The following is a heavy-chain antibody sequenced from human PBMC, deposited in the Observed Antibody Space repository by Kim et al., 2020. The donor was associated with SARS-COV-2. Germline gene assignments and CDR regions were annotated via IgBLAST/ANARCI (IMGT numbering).Heavy chain of an antibody. V-gene: IGHV3-23*01. Sequence: GGSLRLFCAASGFTFSSYAMNWVRQAPGMGLEWVSSINESGGNTYYADSVKGRFTFSRDNSKNTLYLQMTSLRAEDTALYYCAKDDPPDIIRVIYDFWG. CDR2: INESGGNT. CDR1: GFTFSSYA. J-gene: IGHJ5*01. D-gene: IGHD3-22*01. CDR3: AKDDPPDIIRVIYDF.